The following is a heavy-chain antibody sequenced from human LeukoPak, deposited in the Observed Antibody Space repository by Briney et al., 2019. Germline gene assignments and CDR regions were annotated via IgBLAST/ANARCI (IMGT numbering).Heavy chain of an antibody. CDR2: ISGSGGST. V-gene: IGHV3-23*01. CDR1: GFTFSSYA. Sequence: GSLRLSCAASGFTFSSYAMSWVRQAPGKGLEWVSAISGSGGSTYYADSVKGRFTISRDNSKNTLYLQMNSLRAEDTAVYYCAKDTSLSHGADYWGQGTLVTVSS. J-gene: IGHJ4*02. D-gene: IGHD3-10*01. CDR3: AKDTSLSHGADY.